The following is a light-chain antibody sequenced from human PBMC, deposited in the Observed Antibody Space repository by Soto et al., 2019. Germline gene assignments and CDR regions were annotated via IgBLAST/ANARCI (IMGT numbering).Light chain of an antibody. CDR2: KAS. V-gene: IGKV1-5*03. CDR1: QSISSW. J-gene: IGKJ2*01. CDR3: QQYNSVYT. Sequence: DIQMTQSPSTLSASVGDRVTITCRASQSISSWLAWYQQKPGKAPKLLIYKASSLESGVPSRFSGSGSGTEFTLTSSSLQPDDFATYYCQQYNSVYTFGQGTKLEIK.